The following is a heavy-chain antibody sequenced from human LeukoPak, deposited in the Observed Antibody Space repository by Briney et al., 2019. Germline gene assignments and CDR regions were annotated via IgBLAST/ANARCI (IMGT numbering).Heavy chain of an antibody. CDR3: AKTLGIAVAGTFDY. D-gene: IGHD6-19*01. CDR1: GFTFSSYG. Sequence: PGRSLRLSCAASGFTFSSYGMHWVRQAPGKGLEWVAVISYDGSNKYYADSVKGRFTISRDNSKNTLYLQMNSLRAEDTAVYYCAKTLGIAVAGTFDYWGQGTLVTVSS. CDR2: ISYDGSNK. V-gene: IGHV3-30*18. J-gene: IGHJ4*02.